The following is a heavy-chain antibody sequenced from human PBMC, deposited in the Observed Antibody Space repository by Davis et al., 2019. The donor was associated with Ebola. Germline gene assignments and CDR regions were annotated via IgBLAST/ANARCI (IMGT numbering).Heavy chain of an antibody. D-gene: IGHD6-19*01. J-gene: IGHJ4*02. CDR3: ARNRAVAGLYDS. CDR1: GFTFSSYG. CDR2: IWYDGSNK. V-gene: IGHV3-33*01. Sequence: GGSLRLSCAASGFTFSSYGMHWVRQAPGKGLEWVAVIWYDGSNKYYADSVKGRFTISRDNSKNTLYLQMNSLRAEDTAVYYCARNRAVAGLYDSWGQGTLVTVSS.